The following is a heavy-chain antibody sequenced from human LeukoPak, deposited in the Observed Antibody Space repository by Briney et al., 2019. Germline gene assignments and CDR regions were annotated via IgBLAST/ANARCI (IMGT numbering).Heavy chain of an antibody. Sequence: PGGSLRLSCAASGFTFGSYWMSWVRQAPGKGLERVANIKQDGSEKYYVDSVKGRFTISRDNAKNSLFLQRNSLRADDTAVYHCMMSLTAHYYYGLDVWGQGTTVTVSS. D-gene: IGHD2-21*02. J-gene: IGHJ6*02. CDR2: IKQDGSEK. V-gene: IGHV3-7*02. CDR3: MMSLTAHYYYGLDV. CDR1: GFTFGSYW.